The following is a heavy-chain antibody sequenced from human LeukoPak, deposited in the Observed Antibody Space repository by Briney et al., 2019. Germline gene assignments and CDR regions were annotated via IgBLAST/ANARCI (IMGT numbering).Heavy chain of an antibody. CDR3: ARSRELLIPFDP. CDR2: INHSGST. CDR1: GGSFSGYY. J-gene: IGHJ5*02. D-gene: IGHD1-7*01. Sequence: PSETLSLTCAVYGGSFSGYYWSWIRQPPGKGLEWIGEINHSGSTNYNPSLKSRVTISVDTSKNQFSLKLSSVTAADTAVYYCARSRELLIPFDPWGQGTLVTVSS. V-gene: IGHV4-34*01.